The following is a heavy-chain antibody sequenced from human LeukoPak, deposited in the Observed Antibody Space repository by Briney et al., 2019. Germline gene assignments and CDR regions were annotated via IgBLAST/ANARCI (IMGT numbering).Heavy chain of an antibody. CDR2: INHSGST. Sequence: PSETLSLTCTVSGGPISSYYWSWIRQPPGKGLEWIGEINHSGSTNYNPSLKSRVTISVDTSKNQFSLKLSSVTAADTAVYYCARGPKGGNYFYYYYGMDVWGQGTAVTVSS. V-gene: IGHV4-34*01. CDR3: ARGPKGGNYFYYYYGMDV. D-gene: IGHD4-23*01. J-gene: IGHJ6*02. CDR1: GGPISSYY.